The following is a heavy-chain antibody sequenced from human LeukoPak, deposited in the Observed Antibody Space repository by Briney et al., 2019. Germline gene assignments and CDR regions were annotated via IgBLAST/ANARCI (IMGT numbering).Heavy chain of an antibody. CDR3: AKSTRSGSYYDY. J-gene: IGHJ4*02. Sequence: GGSLRLSCAASGFTFSSYAMHWVRQAPGKGLEWVSAISGSGGSTYYADSVKGRFTISRDNSKNTLYLQMNSLRAEDTAVYYCAKSTRSGSYYDYWGQGTLVTVSS. D-gene: IGHD1-26*01. CDR2: ISGSGGST. CDR1: GFTFSSYA. V-gene: IGHV3-23*01.